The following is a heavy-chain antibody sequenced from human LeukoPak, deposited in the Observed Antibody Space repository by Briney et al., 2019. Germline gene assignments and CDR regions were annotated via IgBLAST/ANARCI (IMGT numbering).Heavy chain of an antibody. CDR2: INHSGST. V-gene: IGHV4-34*01. D-gene: IGHD3-16*01. CDR1: GGSFSGYY. Sequence: SETLSLTCAVYGGSFSGYYWSWIRQPPGKGLEWIGEINHSGSTNYNPSLKSRVTISVDTSKNQFSLKLSSVTAADTAVHYCARVMGDYWGQGTLVTVSS. CDR3: ARVMGDY. J-gene: IGHJ4*02.